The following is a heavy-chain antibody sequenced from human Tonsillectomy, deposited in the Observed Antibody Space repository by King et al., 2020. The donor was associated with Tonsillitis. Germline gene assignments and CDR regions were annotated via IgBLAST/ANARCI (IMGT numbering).Heavy chain of an antibody. CDR3: ARDTYYSDNTYDY. V-gene: IGHV3-11*01. CDR2: ISSRDATT. D-gene: IGHD3-22*01. Sequence: VQLVESGGGLVKPGGSLRLSCAASGFMFSDFYMSWIRQAPGKGLEWVSYISSRDATTYYADSVKGRFTIAMDNAKNSLYLQINSLRAEDTAVYYCARDTYYSDNTYDYWGQGTLVTVSS. J-gene: IGHJ4*02. CDR1: GFMFSDFY.